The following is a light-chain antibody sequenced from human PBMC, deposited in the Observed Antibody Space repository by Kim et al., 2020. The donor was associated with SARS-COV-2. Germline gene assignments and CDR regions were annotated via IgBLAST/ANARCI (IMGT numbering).Light chain of an antibody. CDR2: GVS. CDR1: SSDVGGYTY. Sequence: GSAITLSCTGTSSDVGGYTYVSWYQQPPGKAPKLRIYGVSNRPSGVSNRFSGSKSGNTASLTISGLQAEDEADYYCSSYTTSTSVVFGGGTQLTVL. CDR3: SSYTTSTSVV. V-gene: IGLV2-14*03. J-gene: IGLJ2*01.